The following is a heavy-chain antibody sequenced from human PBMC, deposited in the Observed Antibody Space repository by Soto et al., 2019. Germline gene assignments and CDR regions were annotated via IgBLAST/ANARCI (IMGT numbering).Heavy chain of an antibody. J-gene: IGHJ3*01. D-gene: IGHD3-22*01. Sequence: PGGSLRLSCAASGFTFSSYWTHWVRQAPGKGLVWVSRINSDGSSTSYADSVKGRFTISRDNAKNSLYLQMNSLRAEDTAVYYCARDQLYYNDISGRPLNAFDVWGQGTMVTVSS. CDR3: ARDQLYYNDISGRPLNAFDV. CDR2: INSDGSST. CDR1: GFTFSSYW. V-gene: IGHV3-74*01.